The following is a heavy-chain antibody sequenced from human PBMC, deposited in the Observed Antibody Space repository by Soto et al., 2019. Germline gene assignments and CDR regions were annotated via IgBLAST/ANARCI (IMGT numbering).Heavy chain of an antibody. Sequence: ASVKVSCKASGYTFTSYYMHWVRQAPGQGLEWMGIINPSGGSTSYAQKFQGRVTMTRDTSTSTVYMELSSLRSEDTAVYYCARSGYCSGGSCYPAGGMDVWGQGTTVTVSS. CDR2: INPSGGST. D-gene: IGHD2-15*01. V-gene: IGHV1-46*01. CDR1: GYTFTSYY. CDR3: ARSGYCSGGSCYPAGGMDV. J-gene: IGHJ6*02.